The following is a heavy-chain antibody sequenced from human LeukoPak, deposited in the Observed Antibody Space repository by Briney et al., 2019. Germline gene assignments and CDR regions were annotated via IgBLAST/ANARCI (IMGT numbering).Heavy chain of an antibody. Sequence: HPGGSLRLSCTVSGFTVSSNSMSWVRQAPGKGLEWVSFIYSDNTHYSDSVKGRFTISRDNSKNTLYLQMNSLRAEDTAVYYCAKDFRYNWNAEFDYWGQGTLVTVSS. J-gene: IGHJ4*02. CDR2: IYSDNT. V-gene: IGHV3-53*01. D-gene: IGHD1-1*01. CDR3: AKDFRYNWNAEFDY. CDR1: GFTVSSNS.